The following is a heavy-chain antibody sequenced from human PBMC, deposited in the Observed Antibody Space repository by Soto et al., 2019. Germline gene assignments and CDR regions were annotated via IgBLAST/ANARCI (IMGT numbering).Heavy chain of an antibody. CDR2: IYYSGST. V-gene: IGHV4-39*01. J-gene: IGHJ4*02. CDR1: GGSISSSTYY. D-gene: IGHD2-21*01. Sequence: SETLSLTCTVSGGSISSSTYYWGWIRQPPGKGLGWIGRIYYSGSTYHNPSLKSRVTISVDTSKNQFSLKLSSVTAADTAVYYCASSEFHWGQGTLVTVSS. CDR3: ASSEFH.